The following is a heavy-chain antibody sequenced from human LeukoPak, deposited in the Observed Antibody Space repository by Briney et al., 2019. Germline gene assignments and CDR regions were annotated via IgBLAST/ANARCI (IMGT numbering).Heavy chain of an antibody. V-gene: IGHV4-30-2*01. Sequence: PSETLSLTCTVSGGSISSGGYYWSWIRQPPGKGLEWIGYIYHSGSTYYNPPLKSRVTISVDRSKNQFSLKLSSVTAADTAVYYCARSGAQYSSSSGLGEAFDIWGQGTMVTVSS. CDR1: GGSISSGGYY. CDR2: IYHSGST. D-gene: IGHD6-6*01. J-gene: IGHJ3*02. CDR3: ARSGAQYSSSSGLGEAFDI.